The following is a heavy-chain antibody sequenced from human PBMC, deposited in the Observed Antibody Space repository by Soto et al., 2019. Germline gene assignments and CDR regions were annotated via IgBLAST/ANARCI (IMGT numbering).Heavy chain of an antibody. Sequence: PGGSLRLSCAASGFTFSSYWMHWVRQAPGKGLVWVSRINSDGSSTSYADSVKGRFTISRDNAKNTLYLQMNSLRDEDTAVYYCERDYVVGLTGYKYYYYGMDLWGQGTTVTVSS. CDR1: GFTFSSYW. D-gene: IGHD3-9*01. CDR2: INSDGSST. CDR3: ERDYVVGLTGYKYYYYGMDL. J-gene: IGHJ6*02. V-gene: IGHV3-74*01.